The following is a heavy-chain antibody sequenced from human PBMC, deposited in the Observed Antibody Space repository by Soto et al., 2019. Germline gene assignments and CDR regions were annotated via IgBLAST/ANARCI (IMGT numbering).Heavy chain of an antibody. CDR2: ISYDGSNK. V-gene: IGHV3-30-3*01. D-gene: IGHD3-22*01. CDR1: GFTFSSYA. CDR3: ARDGLYDSSGYWSYYFDY. Sequence: QVQLVESGGGVVQPGRSLRLSCAASGFTFSSYAMHWVRQAPGKGLEWVAVISYDGSNKYYADSVKGRFTISRDNSKNTLYLQMNSLRAEDTAVYYCARDGLYDSSGYWSYYFDYWGQGTLVTVSS. J-gene: IGHJ4*02.